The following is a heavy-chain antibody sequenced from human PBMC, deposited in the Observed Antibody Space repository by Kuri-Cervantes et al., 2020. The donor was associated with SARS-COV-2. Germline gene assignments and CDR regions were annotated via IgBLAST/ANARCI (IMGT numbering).Heavy chain of an antibody. CDR3: AKDWIIAMAGSGVLYFDY. J-gene: IGHJ4*02. D-gene: IGHD6-19*01. Sequence: GGSLRLSCAASGFTFSSYGMHWVRQAPGKGLEWVAFIRYDGSNKYYADSVKGRFTISRDNSKNTLYLQMNSLRAEDTAVYYCAKDWIIAMAGSGVLYFDYWGQGTLVTVSS. CDR1: GFTFSSYG. CDR2: IRYDGSNK. V-gene: IGHV3-30*02.